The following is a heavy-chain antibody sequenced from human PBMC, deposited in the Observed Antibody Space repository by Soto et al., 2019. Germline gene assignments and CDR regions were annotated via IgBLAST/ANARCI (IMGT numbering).Heavy chain of an antibody. Sequence: PGGSLRLSCIASGFTFESYGMHWVRQAPGKGLEWVAVISHEGVTKNYADSVKGRFTVSRDNSKDTLYLQLNSLRREDTAVYYCEKRHGQAWSRDYFYYYGMDVWGLGTTVTVSS. CDR1: GFTFESYG. CDR2: ISHEGVTK. V-gene: IGHV3-30*18. J-gene: IGHJ6*02. CDR3: EKRHGQAWSRDYFYYYGMDV. D-gene: IGHD1-26*01.